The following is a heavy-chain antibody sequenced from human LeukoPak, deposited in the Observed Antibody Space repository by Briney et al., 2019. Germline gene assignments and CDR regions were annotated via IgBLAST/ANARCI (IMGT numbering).Heavy chain of an antibody. Sequence: GGSLRLSCAASGFTFSSYWMTWVRQAPGKGLECVATVKEDGSEGYYVDSVKGRFTISRDNTKNSVFLQMNNLRAEDPAMYYCARDSGGNDYWGQGILVTVSS. V-gene: IGHV3-7*01. CDR1: GFTFSSYW. CDR3: ARDSGGNDY. CDR2: VKEDGSEG. J-gene: IGHJ4*02. D-gene: IGHD3-16*01.